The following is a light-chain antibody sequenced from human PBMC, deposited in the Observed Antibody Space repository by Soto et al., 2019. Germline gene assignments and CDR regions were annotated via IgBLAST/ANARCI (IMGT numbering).Light chain of an antibody. CDR2: DVS. CDR1: SSDVGGYNY. Sequence: HSALTQPRSVSGSPGQSVTISCTGTSSDVGGYNYVSWYQQHPGKAPKLMIYDVSKRPSGVPDRFSGSKSGNTASLTISGLQAEDEADYNCCSYAGSYTFYVFGTGTKLTVL. J-gene: IGLJ1*01. V-gene: IGLV2-11*01. CDR3: CSYAGSYTFYV.